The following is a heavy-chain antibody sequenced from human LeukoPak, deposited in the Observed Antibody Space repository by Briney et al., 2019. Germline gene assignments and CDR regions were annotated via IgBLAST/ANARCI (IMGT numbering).Heavy chain of an antibody. D-gene: IGHD6-19*01. V-gene: IGHV5-51*01. Sequence: KGGESLKISCKGSGYSSTSYWIAWVRQMPGKGLEWMGIIYPGDSDTRYSPSFQGQVTISADKSISTAYLQWSSLKASDTAMYYCARQWSSGWSFFDYWGQGTLVTVSS. CDR3: ARQWSSGWSFFDY. CDR2: IYPGDSDT. J-gene: IGHJ4*02. CDR1: GYSSTSYW.